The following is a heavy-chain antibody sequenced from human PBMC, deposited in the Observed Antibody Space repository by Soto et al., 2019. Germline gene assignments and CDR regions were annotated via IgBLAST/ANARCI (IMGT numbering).Heavy chain of an antibody. Sequence: QITLKESGPSLVKPTQTLTLTCTFSGFSLTTSGVAVGWIRQPPGKALEWLALIYGDDDKRYSTSLKTRLAISRGTSENQVVLTMTDMDPVDTATYYCAHSKFDSYVGAFVIWGEGTMVTVSS. D-gene: IGHD3-16*01. J-gene: IGHJ3*02. CDR2: IYGDDDK. CDR1: GFSLTTSGVA. V-gene: IGHV2-5*02. CDR3: AHSKFDSYVGAFVI.